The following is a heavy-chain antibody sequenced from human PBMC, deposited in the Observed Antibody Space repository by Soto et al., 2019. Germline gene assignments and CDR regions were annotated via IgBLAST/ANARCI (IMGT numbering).Heavy chain of an antibody. CDR3: VRDTHYSSSWYENWFDP. D-gene: IGHD6-13*01. V-gene: IGHV4-59*01. CDR2: IYYSGST. CDR1: GGSISSYY. J-gene: IGHJ5*02. Sequence: SETLSLTCTVSGGSISSYYWSWIRQPPGKGLEWIGYIYYSGSTNYNPSLKSRVTISVDTSKNQFSLKLSSVTAADTAVYYCVRDTHYSSSWYENWFDPWGQGTLVTVSS.